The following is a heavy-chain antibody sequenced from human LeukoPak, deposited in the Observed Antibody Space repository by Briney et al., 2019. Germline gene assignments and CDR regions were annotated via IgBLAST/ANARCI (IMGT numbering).Heavy chain of an antibody. D-gene: IGHD3-3*01. J-gene: IGHJ5*02. CDR2: SYYSGST. Sequence: PSETLSLTCTVSGGSISSSSYYWGWIRQPPGKVLEWIGSSYYSGSTYYNPALKSLVTISVDTAKHHFPLKPSSVPAADPAVYYCARRSQPYDFWRGYYRFWFDPWGQGTLVTVSS. CDR3: ARRSQPYDFWRGYYRFWFDP. V-gene: IGHV4-39*02. CDR1: GGSISSSSYY.